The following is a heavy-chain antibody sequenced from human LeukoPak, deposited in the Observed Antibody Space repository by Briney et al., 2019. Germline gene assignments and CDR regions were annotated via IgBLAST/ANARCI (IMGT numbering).Heavy chain of an antibody. Sequence: AGGSLRLSCAASGFTFSSYSMHWVRQAPGKVLEWVSSISSSSSYIYYADSLKGRFTISRDNAKNSLFLQMNSLRAEDTAVYYCAKDRYVANWGQGTLVTVSS. CDR3: AKDRYVAN. V-gene: IGHV3-21*01. J-gene: IGHJ4*02. D-gene: IGHD3-16*02. CDR1: GFTFSSYS. CDR2: ISSSSSYI.